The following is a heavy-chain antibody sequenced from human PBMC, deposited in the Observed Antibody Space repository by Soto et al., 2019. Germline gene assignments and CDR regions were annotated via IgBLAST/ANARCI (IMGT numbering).Heavy chain of an antibody. CDR1: GFTFSSNW. CDR2: IKPDGSEQ. Sequence: PGGSLRLSCAASGFTFSSNWMNWVRQAPGKGLEWVATIKPDGSEQDYVESVKGRFTISRDNAKNSVHLQMNSLRAEDTAVYYCAAMTTVTIPFEGIKDYWGQGTLVTVSS. V-gene: IGHV3-7*01. CDR3: AAMTTVTIPFEGIKDY. J-gene: IGHJ4*02. D-gene: IGHD4-17*01.